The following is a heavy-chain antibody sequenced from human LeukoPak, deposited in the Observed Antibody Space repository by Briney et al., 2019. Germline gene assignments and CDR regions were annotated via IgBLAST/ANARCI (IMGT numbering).Heavy chain of an antibody. Sequence: PGGSLRLSCAASGFNVNINYMSWVRQAPGKGLEWLSVIYSGGNTYYADSVKGRFTISRDNFNSTLYLQMNSLRAEDTAVYYCARVAVEAHAFDVWGQGTMVTVSS. D-gene: IGHD5-24*01. V-gene: IGHV3-53*01. CDR2: IYSGGNT. CDR1: GFNVNINY. CDR3: ARVAVEAHAFDV. J-gene: IGHJ3*01.